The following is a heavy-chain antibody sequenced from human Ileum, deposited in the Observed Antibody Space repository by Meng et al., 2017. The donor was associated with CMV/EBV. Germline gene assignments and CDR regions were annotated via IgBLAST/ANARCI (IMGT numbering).Heavy chain of an antibody. CDR2: IDTDGIP. J-gene: IGHJ4*01. CDR3: ATYIPGRSGVGY. D-gene: IGHD1-14*01. Sequence: QLHAPGPGLVKPPTPLSLTFTFVAPRHTRYHFHWRRARQPAGTGLEWIGRIDTDGIPYYYPFLNSRVTVSTDTSKNHYSLKLSSVTAADTAVYYCATYIPGRSGVGYWGHGTLVTVSS. V-gene: IGHV4-61*02. CDR1: APRHTRYHFH.